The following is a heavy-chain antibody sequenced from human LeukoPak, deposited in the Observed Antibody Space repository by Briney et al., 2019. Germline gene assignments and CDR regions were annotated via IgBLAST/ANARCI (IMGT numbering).Heavy chain of an antibody. CDR2: MNPNSGNT. V-gene: IGHV1-8*01. Sequence: ASVKVSCKASGYTFTSYDINWVRQATGQGLEWMGWMNPNSGNTGYAQKFQGRVTITADESTSTAYMELSSLRAEDTAVYYCAKVGPSGSIDAFDIWGQGTMVTVSS. CDR1: GYTFTSYD. D-gene: IGHD1-26*01. CDR3: AKVGPSGSIDAFDI. J-gene: IGHJ3*02.